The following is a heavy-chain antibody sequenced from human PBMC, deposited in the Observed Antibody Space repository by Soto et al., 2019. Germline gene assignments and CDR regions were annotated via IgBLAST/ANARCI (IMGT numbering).Heavy chain of an antibody. CDR3: ARECDFWSGCSHEY. J-gene: IGHJ4*02. D-gene: IGHD3-3*01. V-gene: IGHV3-7*01. CDR1: GFTFSNYW. Sequence: EVQLVESGGGLVQPGGSLRLSCAASGFTFSNYWMSWVRQASGKGLEWVAKIKQDGSETYYVDSVKGRFTISRDNAKNSLFLQMNSLGAEDTAVYYCARECDFWSGCSHEYWGQGTLVTVFS. CDR2: IKQDGSET.